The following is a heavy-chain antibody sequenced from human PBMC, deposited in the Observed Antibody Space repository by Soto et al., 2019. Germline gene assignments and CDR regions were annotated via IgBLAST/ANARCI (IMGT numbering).Heavy chain of an antibody. D-gene: IGHD2-21*02. CDR3: ARGSILPYCGGDCLYFDY. Sequence: SETLSLTCAVYGGSFSGYYWSWIRQLPGKGLEWIGEISHSGSTNYNPSLKSRVTISVDTSKNQFSLKLSSVTAADTAVYYCARGSILPYCGGDCLYFDYWGQGTLVTVSS. J-gene: IGHJ4*02. CDR2: ISHSGST. V-gene: IGHV4-34*01. CDR1: GGSFSGYY.